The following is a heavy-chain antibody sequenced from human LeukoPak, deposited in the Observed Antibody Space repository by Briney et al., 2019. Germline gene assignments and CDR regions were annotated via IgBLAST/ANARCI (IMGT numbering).Heavy chain of an antibody. CDR2: FGPEDGET. D-gene: IGHD3-10*01. J-gene: IGHJ4*02. CDR1: GYTLTELS. V-gene: IGHV1-24*01. Sequence: ASVKVSCKVSGYTLTELSMHWVRQAPGKGLEWVGGFGPEDGETIYAQKFQGRVTMTEHTSTDTAYMELSSLRSEDTAVYYCATGPYYYGSGSYHPPDYWGQGTLVTVSS. CDR3: ATGPYYYGSGSYHPPDY.